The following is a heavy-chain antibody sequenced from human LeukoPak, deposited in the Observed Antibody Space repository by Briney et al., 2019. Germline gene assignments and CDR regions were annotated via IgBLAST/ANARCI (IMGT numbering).Heavy chain of an antibody. J-gene: IGHJ3*02. Sequence: GASVKVSCKASGYTFTSYGISWVRQAPGQGLEWMGWISVYNGNTNYAQKLQGRVTMTTDTSTSTAYMELRSLRSDDTAVYYCAREYYDFWSGYSVAVGAFDIWGQGTMVTVSS. CDR1: GYTFTSYG. D-gene: IGHD3-3*01. V-gene: IGHV1-18*01. CDR2: ISVYNGNT. CDR3: AREYYDFWSGYSVAVGAFDI.